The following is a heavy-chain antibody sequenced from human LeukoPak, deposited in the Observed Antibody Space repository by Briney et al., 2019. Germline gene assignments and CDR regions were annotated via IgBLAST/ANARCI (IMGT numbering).Heavy chain of an antibody. Sequence: GGSLRLSCAASGFTFSDSAMHWVRQASGKGLEWVGRIRSKANSYATAYAASVKGRFTISRDDSKNTAYLQMNSLKTEDTAVYYCTRVPKSGSDSDFWGQGTLVTVSS. D-gene: IGHD1-26*01. V-gene: IGHV3-73*01. J-gene: IGHJ4*02. CDR1: GFTFSDSA. CDR2: IRSKANSYAT. CDR3: TRVPKSGSDSDF.